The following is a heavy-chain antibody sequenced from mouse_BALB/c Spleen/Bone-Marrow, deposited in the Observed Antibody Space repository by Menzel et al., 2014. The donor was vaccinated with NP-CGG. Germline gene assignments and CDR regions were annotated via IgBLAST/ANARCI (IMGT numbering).Heavy chain of an antibody. CDR3: AREDGLWYFDV. J-gene: IGHJ1*01. CDR1: GYTFSSYW. CDR2: ILPGSGST. D-gene: IGHD1-1*01. Sequence: QVTLKVCGAELMKPGASVKISCKATGYTFSSYWIEWVKQRPGHGLEWIGGILPGSGSTNYNEKFKGKATFTADTSSNTAYMQLSSLTSEDSAVYYCAREDGLWYFDVWGAGTTVTVSS. V-gene: IGHV1-9*01.